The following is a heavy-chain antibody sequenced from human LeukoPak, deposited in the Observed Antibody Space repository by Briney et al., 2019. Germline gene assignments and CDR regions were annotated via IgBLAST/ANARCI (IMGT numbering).Heavy chain of an antibody. J-gene: IGHJ6*02. V-gene: IGHV3-23*01. CDR2: ISGSGGST. Sequence: GGSLRLSCAASGFSFSSYWMTWVRQAPGKGLEWVSAISGSGGSTYYADSVKGRFTISRDNSKNTLYLQMNSLRAEDTAVYYCAKEGQWPNYYYGMDVWGQGTTVTVSS. D-gene: IGHD6-19*01. CDR1: GFSFSSYW. CDR3: AKEGQWPNYYYGMDV.